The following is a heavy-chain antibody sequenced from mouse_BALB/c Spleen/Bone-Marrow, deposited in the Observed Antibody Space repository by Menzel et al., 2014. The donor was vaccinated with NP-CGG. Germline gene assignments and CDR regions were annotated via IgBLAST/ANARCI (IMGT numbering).Heavy chain of an antibody. CDR1: GYTFTSYW. J-gene: IGHJ2*01. V-gene: IGHV1-87*01. CDR2: IYPGDGDT. CDR3: ASYYDYDGRGY. D-gene: IGHD2-4*01. Sequence: VQVVESGAELARPGASVKLSCKASGYTFTSYWMQRVKQRPGQGLEWIGAIYPGDGDTRYTQKFKGKATLTADKSSSTAYMQLSSLASEDSAVYYCASYYDYDGRGYWGQGTTLTVSS.